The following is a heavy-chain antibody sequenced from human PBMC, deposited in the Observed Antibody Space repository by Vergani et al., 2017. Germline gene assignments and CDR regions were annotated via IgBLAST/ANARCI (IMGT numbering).Heavy chain of an antibody. D-gene: IGHD2-2*01. Sequence: QVQLQQWGAGLLKPSETLSLTCAVYGGSFSGYYWSWIRQPPGKGLGWIGEINHSGSTNYNPSLKSRVTISVDTSKNQFSLKLSSVTAADTAVYYCARGIVVVPAAMHYYYYMDVWGKGTTVTVSS. CDR3: ARGIVVVPAAMHYYYYMDV. J-gene: IGHJ6*03. V-gene: IGHV4-34*01. CDR2: INHSGST. CDR1: GGSFSGYY.